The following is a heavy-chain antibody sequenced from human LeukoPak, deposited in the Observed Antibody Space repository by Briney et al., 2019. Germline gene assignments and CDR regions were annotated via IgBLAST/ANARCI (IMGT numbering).Heavy chain of an antibody. D-gene: IGHD6-13*01. CDR2: FFYSGST. Sequence: SETLSLTCTVSGGSISSNNYYWGWIRQPPGEGLEWIGSFFYSGSTYYNPSLKSRVTISVDTSKNQFSLRLSSLTAADTAVYYCASLDASSWFWSAPWGQGTLVTVSS. CDR1: GGSISSNNYY. V-gene: IGHV4-39*01. J-gene: IGHJ5*02. CDR3: ASLDASSWFWSAP.